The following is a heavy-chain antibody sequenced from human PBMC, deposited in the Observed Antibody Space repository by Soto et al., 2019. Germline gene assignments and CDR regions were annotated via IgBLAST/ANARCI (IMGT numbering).Heavy chain of an antibody. D-gene: IGHD2-21*02. J-gene: IGHJ1*01. CDR3: ARGGGIVVVTAPYDH. Sequence: ASVKVSCKASGYTFTSYAMHWVRQAPGQRLEWMGWINAGNGNTKYSQKFQGRVTITRDTSASTAYMELSSLRSEDTAVYYCARGGGIVVVTAPYDHCGQGTLIPVSS. CDR1: GYTFTSYA. V-gene: IGHV1-3*01. CDR2: INAGNGNT.